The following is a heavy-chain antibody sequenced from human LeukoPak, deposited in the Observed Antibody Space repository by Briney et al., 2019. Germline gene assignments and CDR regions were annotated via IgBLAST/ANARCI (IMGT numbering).Heavy chain of an antibody. CDR2: ISGSGTTI. V-gene: IGHV3-48*03. CDR1: GFTFSSFE. CDR3: AGGYGSYSPDY. D-gene: IGHD1-26*01. Sequence: HTGGSLRLSCAASGFTFSSFEMNWVRQAPGKGLEWVSFISGSGTTIYYADSVKGRFTISRDNVKNSLVLQMNSLRAEDTAVYYCAGGYGSYSPDYWGQGTLVTVSS. J-gene: IGHJ4*02.